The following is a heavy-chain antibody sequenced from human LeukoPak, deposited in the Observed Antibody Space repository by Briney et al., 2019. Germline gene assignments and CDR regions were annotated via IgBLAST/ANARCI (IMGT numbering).Heavy chain of an antibody. Sequence: SETLSLTCTVSGGSISSYYWNWIRQPPGKGLEWIGYIYYSGSTNYKPSLKSRVTISVDTSRNQFSLKLRSVNAADTAVYYCARGGYYGSGNDFRFDPWGQGTLVTVSS. J-gene: IGHJ5*02. V-gene: IGHV4-59*01. CDR3: ARGGYYGSGNDFRFDP. CDR2: IYYSGST. CDR1: GGSISSYY. D-gene: IGHD3-10*01.